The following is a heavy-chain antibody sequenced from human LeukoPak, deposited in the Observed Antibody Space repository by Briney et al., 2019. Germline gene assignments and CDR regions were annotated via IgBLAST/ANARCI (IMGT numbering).Heavy chain of an antibody. CDR1: GGSISSGGYY. D-gene: IGHD6-13*01. J-gene: IGHJ4*02. Sequence: SETLSLTCTVSGGSISSGGYYWSWIRQHPGKGLEWIGYIYYSGSTYYNPSLKSRVTMSVDTSKNQFSLKLSSVTAADTAVHYCARKRPYSSSWQGFDYWGQGTLVTVSS. CDR3: ARKRPYSSSWQGFDY. CDR2: IYYSGST. V-gene: IGHV4-31*03.